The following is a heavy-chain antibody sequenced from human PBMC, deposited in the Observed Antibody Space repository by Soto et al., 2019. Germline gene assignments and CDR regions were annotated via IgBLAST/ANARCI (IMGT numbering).Heavy chain of an antibody. CDR2: IYYSGIT. Sequence: SESLSLPCPVSGCSISTYYWGWIRQPPGKGLEWIAYIYYSGITNYNPSLKSRLTISVATSKTQFSLKLTSVTAADTAVYYCARSISGYHYYFDYWGHGTLVTVSS. D-gene: IGHD3-22*01. J-gene: IGHJ4*01. CDR1: GCSISTYY. V-gene: IGHV4-59*01. CDR3: ARSISGYHYYFDY.